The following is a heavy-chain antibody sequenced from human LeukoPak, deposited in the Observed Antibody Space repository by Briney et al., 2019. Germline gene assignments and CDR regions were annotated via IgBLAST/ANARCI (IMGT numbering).Heavy chain of an antibody. CDR1: GGSITGYY. V-gene: IGHV4-4*07. J-gene: IGHJ4*02. CDR2: IDTSGST. Sequence: SETLSLTSTVSGGSITGYYWNWIRQPAGKGLEWIGRIDTSGSTNYNPSLKSRVIMSVDTSKNQFSLKLSSVTAADTAVYYCANLGYGFDYWGQGTLVTVSS. CDR3: ANLGYGFDY. D-gene: IGHD5-12*01.